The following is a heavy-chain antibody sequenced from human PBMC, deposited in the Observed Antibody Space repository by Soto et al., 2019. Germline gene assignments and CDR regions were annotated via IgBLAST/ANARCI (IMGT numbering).Heavy chain of an antibody. J-gene: IGHJ6*02. CDR1: GGTFSSYA. CDR2: IIPIFGTA. Sequence: AASVKVSCKASGGTFSSYAISWVRQAPGQGLEWMGGIIPIFGTANYAQKFQGRVTITADKSTSTAYMELSSLRSEDTAVYYCAREGGYSYGDYYYYGMDVWGQGTTVTVSS. V-gene: IGHV1-69*06. CDR3: AREGGYSYGDYYYYGMDV. D-gene: IGHD5-18*01.